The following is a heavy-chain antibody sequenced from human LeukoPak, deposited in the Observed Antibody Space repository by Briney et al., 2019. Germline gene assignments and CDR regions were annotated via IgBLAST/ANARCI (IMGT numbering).Heavy chain of an antibody. CDR1: GFTFDDYA. V-gene: IGHV3-9*01. CDR3: AKASQDYYDSSGYYGY. CDR2: ISWNSGSI. Sequence: PGRSLRLSCAASGFTFDDYAMHWVRQAPGKGLEWVSGISWNSGSIGYADSVKGRFTISRDNAKNSLYLQMNSLRAEDTALYYCAKASQDYYDSSGYYGYWGQGTLVTVSS. J-gene: IGHJ4*02. D-gene: IGHD3-22*01.